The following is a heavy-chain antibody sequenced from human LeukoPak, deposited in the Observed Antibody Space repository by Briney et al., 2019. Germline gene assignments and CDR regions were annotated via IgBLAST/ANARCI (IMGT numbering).Heavy chain of an antibody. V-gene: IGHV3-33*01. CDR3: ARPKHDYVELEN. CDR1: GFTFSSYG. J-gene: IGHJ4*02. D-gene: IGHD4-17*01. CDR2: IWNDGSNK. Sequence: GGSLRLSCAASGFTFSSYGMHWVRQAPGKGLEWVAVIWNDGSNKYYADSVKGRFTISKDNSMNTVYLQLNSLRAEDTAVYYCARPKHDYVELENWSQGTLVIVSS.